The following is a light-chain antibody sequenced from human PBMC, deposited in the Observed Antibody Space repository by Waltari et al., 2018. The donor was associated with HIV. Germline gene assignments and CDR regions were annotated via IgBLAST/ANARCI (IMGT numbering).Light chain of an antibody. Sequence: EKVMTQSTATLSVSPGERATLSCRASQSVSSNLAWYQQKPGQAPRLLIYGAFTRATGIPARFSGSGSGTEFTLTISSLQSEDFAVYYCQHYNNWPWTFGQGTKVATK. CDR3: QHYNNWPWT. J-gene: IGKJ1*01. CDR1: QSVSSN. V-gene: IGKV3-15*01. CDR2: GAF.